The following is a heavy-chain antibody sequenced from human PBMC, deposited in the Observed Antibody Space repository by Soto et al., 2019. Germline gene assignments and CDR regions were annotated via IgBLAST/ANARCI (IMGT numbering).Heavy chain of an antibody. D-gene: IGHD4-17*01. J-gene: IGHJ2*01. CDR2: ISSSSSTI. CDR1: GFTFSSYS. V-gene: IGHV3-48*02. CDR3: ARPSYGDDILWYFDL. Sequence: EGQLVESGGGLVQPGGSLRLYCSASGFTFSSYSMNWVRQAQGKVLEWVSYISSSSSTIYYADSVKGRFTISRDNAKNSLYLQMNSLRDADTAVYYCARPSYGDDILWYFDLWGRGTLVTVSS.